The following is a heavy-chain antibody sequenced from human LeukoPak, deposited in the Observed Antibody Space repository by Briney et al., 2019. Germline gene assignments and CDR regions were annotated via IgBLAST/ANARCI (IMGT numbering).Heavy chain of an antibody. J-gene: IGHJ3*02. Sequence: PSETLSLTCTVSGGSISNYYWSWIRQPAGKGLEWIGRIYTSGSTNYNPSLKSRVTISVDTSKNQFSLKLSSVTAADTAVYYCARAIPAAIPDAFDIWGQGTMVTVSS. CDR2: IYTSGST. CDR3: ARAIPAAIPDAFDI. D-gene: IGHD2-2*01. CDR1: GGSISNYY. V-gene: IGHV4-4*07.